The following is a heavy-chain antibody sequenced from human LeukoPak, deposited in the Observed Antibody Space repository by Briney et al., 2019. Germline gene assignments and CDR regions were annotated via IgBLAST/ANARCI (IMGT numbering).Heavy chain of an antibody. J-gene: IGHJ4*02. CDR1: GFTFSSYA. Sequence: PGGSLRLSCAASGFTFSSYAMSWVRQAPGKGLEWVSAISGSGGSTYYADSVKGRFTISRDNSKNTLYLQMNILRAEDTAVYYCAKEIRTYGDGSVNYFNYWGQGILVTVSS. CDR2: ISGSGGST. CDR3: AKEIRTYGDGSVNYFNY. V-gene: IGHV3-23*01. D-gene: IGHD3-10*01.